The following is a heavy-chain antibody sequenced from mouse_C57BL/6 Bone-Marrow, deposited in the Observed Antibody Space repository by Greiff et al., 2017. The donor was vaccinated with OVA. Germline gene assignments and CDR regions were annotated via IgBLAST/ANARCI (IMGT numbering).Heavy chain of an antibody. D-gene: IGHD1-1*01. CDR1: GYTFTDYE. V-gene: IGHV1-15*01. CDR3: TRDYYGSSSFDY. J-gene: IGHJ2*01. CDR2: IDPETGGT. Sequence: VKLVESGAELVRPGASVTLSCKASGYTFTDYEMHWVKQTPVHGLEWIGAIDPETGGTAYNQKFKGKAILTADKSSSTAYMELRSLTSEDSAVYYCTRDYYGSSSFDYWGQGTTLTVSS.